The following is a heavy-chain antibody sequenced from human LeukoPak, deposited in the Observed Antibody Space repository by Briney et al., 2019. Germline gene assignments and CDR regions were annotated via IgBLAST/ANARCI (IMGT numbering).Heavy chain of an antibody. V-gene: IGHV1-46*01. J-gene: IGHJ5*02. CDR1: GYTFTSYY. Sequence: ASVTVSCKASGYTFTSYYMHWVRQAPGQGLEWMGIINPSGGSTSYAQKFQGRVTMTRDTSTSTVYMELSSLRSEDTAVYYCARGGLLWFGEYYPVPWGQGTLVTVSS. D-gene: IGHD3-10*01. CDR3: ARGGLLWFGEYYPVP. CDR2: INPSGGST.